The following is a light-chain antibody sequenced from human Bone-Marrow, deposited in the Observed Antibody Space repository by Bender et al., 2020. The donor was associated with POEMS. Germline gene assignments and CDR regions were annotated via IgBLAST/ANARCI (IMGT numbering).Light chain of an antibody. V-gene: IGLV2-14*01. J-gene: IGLJ3*02. Sequence: QSALTQPASVSGSPGQSITISCTGTSSDVGGYNYVSWYQQHPGKAPKLMIYEVSNRPSGVSNRFSGSKSGNTASLTISGLQGEDEADYHCTSYTSSGTWVFGGGTKLTVL. CDR2: EVS. CDR1: SSDVGGYNY. CDR3: TSYTSSGTWV.